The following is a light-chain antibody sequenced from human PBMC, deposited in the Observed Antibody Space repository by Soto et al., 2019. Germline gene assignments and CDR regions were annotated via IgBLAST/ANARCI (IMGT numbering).Light chain of an antibody. V-gene: IGLV2-14*01. J-gene: IGLJ1*01. Sequence: QPASVSGSPGQSITISCTGTSSDVGGYNYVSWYQQHPGKAPKLMIYEVSNRPSGVSNRFSGSKSGNTASLTISGLQAEDEADHYCSSYTGSSPYVFGSGTKVTVL. CDR1: SSDVGGYNY. CDR3: SSYTGSSPYV. CDR2: EVS.